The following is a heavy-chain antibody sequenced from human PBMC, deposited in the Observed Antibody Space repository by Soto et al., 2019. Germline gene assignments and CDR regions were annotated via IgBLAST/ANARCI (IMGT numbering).Heavy chain of an antibody. CDR1: GFTFRNFE. CDR2: IDATSNII. D-gene: IGHD1-20*01. Sequence: GGSLRLSCAASGFTFRNFEMNWVRQAPGKGLEWVSYIDATSNIIYYADSVKGRFTISRDNSKNSLSLQMNSLRAEDTAVYYCARDRWHANRYPGAFDIWGRGTMVTVS. V-gene: IGHV3-48*03. CDR3: ARDRWHANRYPGAFDI. J-gene: IGHJ3*02.